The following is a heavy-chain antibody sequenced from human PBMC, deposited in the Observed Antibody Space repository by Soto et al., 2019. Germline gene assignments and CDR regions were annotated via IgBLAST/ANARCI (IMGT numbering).Heavy chain of an antibody. V-gene: IGHV3-23*01. D-gene: IGHD7-27*01. J-gene: IGHJ1*01. CDR1: GFTFSNYA. CDR3: AERLWPSPWGY. CDR2: ISSSGDKT. Sequence: GGSLRLSCAASGFTFSNYAMSWVRQAPGKGLQWLSAISSSGDKTYYADSVKGRITVSRDNSKNLLYLQINTLAAEDTAVYYCAERLWPSPWGYWGQGTVVTVSP.